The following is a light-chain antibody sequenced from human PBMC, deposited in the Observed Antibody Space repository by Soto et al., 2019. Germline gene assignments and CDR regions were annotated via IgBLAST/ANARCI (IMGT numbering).Light chain of an antibody. V-gene: IGKV1-39*01. J-gene: IGKJ1*01. CDR3: QHTFNSPPWT. CDR2: GAS. CDR1: HDIDIY. Sequence: DIHMTQSPSSLSASLGDTATITCRASHDIDIYLNWYQQKPGKAPRALISGASNLQTGVPSRFSGSGSGTDFTLTISSLQSEDFASYFCQHTFNSPPWTFGQGTKVDIK.